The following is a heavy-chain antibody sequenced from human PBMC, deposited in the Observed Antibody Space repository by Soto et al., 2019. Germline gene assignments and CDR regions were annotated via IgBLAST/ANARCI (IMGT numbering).Heavy chain of an antibody. Sequence: GGSLRLSCAASGFTFINAWMIFFRQAPGKGLEWVGRIKSKTDGGTTDFAAPVKGRFTISRDDSKNTLFLQMNSLKTEDTAVYYCTTDDPINNYWGQGTLVTVSS. CDR2: IKSKTDGGTT. J-gene: IGHJ4*02. V-gene: IGHV3-15*01. CDR3: TTDDPINNY. CDR1: GFTFINAW.